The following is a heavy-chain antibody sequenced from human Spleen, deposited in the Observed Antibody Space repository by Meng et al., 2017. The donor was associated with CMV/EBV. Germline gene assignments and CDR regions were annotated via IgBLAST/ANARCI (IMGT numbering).Heavy chain of an antibody. J-gene: IGHJ4*02. CDR1: GCTFSSYG. D-gene: IGHD6-13*01. V-gene: IGHV3-30*02. CDR3: AKDRSSWYGSGDGY. Sequence: ASGCTFSSYGMHWVRHAPGKGLEWVACIRYDGSNKYYADSVKGRFTISRDNSKNPLYLQMNSLRAEDTAVYYCAKDRSSWYGSGDGYWGQGTLVTVSS. CDR2: IRYDGSNK.